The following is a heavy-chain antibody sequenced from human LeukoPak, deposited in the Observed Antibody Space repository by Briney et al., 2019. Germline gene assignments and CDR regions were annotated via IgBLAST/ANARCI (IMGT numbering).Heavy chain of an antibody. CDR2: IGPSGTSI. CDR1: GFTFSSYA. V-gene: IGHV3-48*01. D-gene: IGHD1-26*01. J-gene: IGHJ3*02. Sequence: PGGSLRLSCAASGFTFSSYAMNWVRQAPGRGLEWVSYIGPSGTSIYYADSVKGRFTISRDNAGTSLYLQMNSLRAEDTAVYYCARDLVKNERARAGVLAFDIWGQGTMVTVSS. CDR3: ARDLVKNERARAGVLAFDI.